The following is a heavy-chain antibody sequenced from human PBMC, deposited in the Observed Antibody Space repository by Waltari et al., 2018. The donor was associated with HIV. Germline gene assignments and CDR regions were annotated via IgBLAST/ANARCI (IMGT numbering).Heavy chain of an antibody. CDR3: AKGQGITMVRGNNWFDP. J-gene: IGHJ5*02. Sequence: QVQLVQSGAEVKKPGASVKVSCKASGYTFTGSYMPWVRLPPGQGLEWMGWINPNSGGTNYAQKFQGRVTMTRDTSISTAYMELSRLRSDDTAVYYCAKGQGITMVRGNNWFDPWGQGTLVTVSS. D-gene: IGHD3-10*01. CDR1: GYTFTGSY. CDR2: INPNSGGT. V-gene: IGHV1-2*02.